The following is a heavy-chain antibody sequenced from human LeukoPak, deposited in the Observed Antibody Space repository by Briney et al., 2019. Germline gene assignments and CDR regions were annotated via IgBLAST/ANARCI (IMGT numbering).Heavy chain of an antibody. J-gene: IGHJ5*02. CDR2: IHTYNGHT. CDR3: ARDQYYDSKGWFDP. Sequence: ASMKVSCKASGYSFTSYGISWVRQAPGQGLEWMGWIHTYNGHTNYAQKLQGRVTMTTDTSTSTAYMELRSLRSDDTAVYYCARDQYYDSKGWFDPWGQGTLVTVSS. D-gene: IGHD3-22*01. CDR1: GYSFTSYG. V-gene: IGHV1-18*04.